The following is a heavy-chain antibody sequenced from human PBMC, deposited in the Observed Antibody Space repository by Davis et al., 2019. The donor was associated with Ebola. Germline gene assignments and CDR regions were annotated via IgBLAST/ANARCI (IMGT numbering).Heavy chain of an antibody. J-gene: IGHJ4*02. Sequence: GESLKISCAASGFTLSDHYMDWVRQAPGKGLEWVGRSRSKDNSYFTEFAAPVKGRFIISRDDSKDSLYLQMNSLKTEDTAVYYCVRGGRAIFQTYLDYWGQGSLVTVSS. CDR1: GFTLSDHY. D-gene: IGHD3-3*01. V-gene: IGHV3-72*01. CDR2: SRSKDNSYFT. CDR3: VRGGRAIFQTYLDY.